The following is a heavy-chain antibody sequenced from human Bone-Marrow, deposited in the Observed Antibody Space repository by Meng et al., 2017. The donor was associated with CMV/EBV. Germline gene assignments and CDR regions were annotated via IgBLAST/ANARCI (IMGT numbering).Heavy chain of an antibody. Sequence: GESLKIPCSASGFRFNDYSMNWVRRAPGKGLEWVTYISSSSTYIYYADSLKGRFTISRDNAKNPLFLKMNSLRAEDTDVYYCARGLEYRSSPDYWGQGPLVTGSS. CDR1: GFRFNDYS. J-gene: IGHJ4*02. D-gene: IGHD6-6*01. CDR3: ARGLEYRSSPDY. CDR2: ISSSSTYI. V-gene: IGHV3-21*01.